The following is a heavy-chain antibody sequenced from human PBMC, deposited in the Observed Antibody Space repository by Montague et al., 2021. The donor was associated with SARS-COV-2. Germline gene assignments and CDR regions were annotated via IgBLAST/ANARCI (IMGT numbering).Heavy chain of an antibody. CDR3: ARTYYDILTGYYNRGAFDI. J-gene: IGHJ3*02. V-gene: IGHV4-59*08. CDR2: IYYSGST. D-gene: IGHD3-9*01. Sequence: SETLSLTCTVSGGSISSYYWSWIRQPPGKGLEWIGYIYYSGSTNXNPSLKSRVTTSVDTSKNQFSLKLSSVTAADTAVYYCARTYYDILTGYYNRGAFDIWGQGTMVTVSS. CDR1: GGSISSYY.